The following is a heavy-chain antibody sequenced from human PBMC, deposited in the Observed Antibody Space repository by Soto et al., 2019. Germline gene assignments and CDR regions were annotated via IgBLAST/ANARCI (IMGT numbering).Heavy chain of an antibody. CDR2: LYYSGST. CDR1: GGSISSGGYY. J-gene: IGHJ6*02. D-gene: IGHD3-3*01. V-gene: IGHV4-31*03. CDR3: ARQVRFLEWRTPGGMDV. Sequence: QVQLQESGPGLVKPSQTLSLTCTVSGGSISSGGYYWSWIRQHPGKGLEGIGYLYYSGSTDYNPSLKSRVTISVDTSKNQFSLKLSSVTAADTAVYYCARQVRFLEWRTPGGMDVWGQGTTVTVSS.